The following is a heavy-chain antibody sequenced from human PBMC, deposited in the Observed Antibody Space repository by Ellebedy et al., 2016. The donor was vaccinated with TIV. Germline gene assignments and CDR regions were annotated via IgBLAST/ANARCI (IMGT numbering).Heavy chain of an antibody. J-gene: IGHJ6*02. CDR1: GGSISTYY. Sequence: MPSETLSLTCTVSGGSISTYYWSRIRQPPGKGLEWIGYIYYSWTMNYNPSLKSRVGISVDTSNNQFSLKLYSVTAADTAVYYCARFGCSTTDCYGTYYHHGMDVWGQGTTVTVSS. CDR2: IYYSWTM. CDR3: ARFGCSTTDCYGTYYHHGMDV. V-gene: IGHV4-59*01. D-gene: IGHD2-2*01.